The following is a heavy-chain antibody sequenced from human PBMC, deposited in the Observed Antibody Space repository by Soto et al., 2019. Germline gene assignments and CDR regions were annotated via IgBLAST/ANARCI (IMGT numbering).Heavy chain of an antibody. CDR3: ANSFGSGSCPFDS. V-gene: IGHV3-9*01. Sequence: EVQLVESGGGLVQPGRSLRLSCAASGFTFSNYAMHWVRQAPGKGLEWVSLITWNSGSLSYADSVKGRFTISRDNAKNSLYLDMNSLRPEDTALYYCANSFGSGSCPFDSWGQGTLVTVSS. D-gene: IGHD3-10*01. CDR2: ITWNSGSL. CDR1: GFTFSNYA. J-gene: IGHJ4*02.